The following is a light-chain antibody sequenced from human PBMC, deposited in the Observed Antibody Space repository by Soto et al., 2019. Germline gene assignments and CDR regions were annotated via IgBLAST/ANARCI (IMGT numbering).Light chain of an antibody. CDR2: HAS. J-gene: IGKJ3*01. CDR1: QSVSNY. Sequence: EIVLTQSPAILSLSPGERATLSCRASQSVSNYLAWYQQKPGQAPRLLIYHASNRATGIPARFSGTVSGTDFTLTISNLEPEDFAVYYGQQRVNWPEFTFGPGTKVEIK. V-gene: IGKV3-11*01. CDR3: QQRVNWPEFT.